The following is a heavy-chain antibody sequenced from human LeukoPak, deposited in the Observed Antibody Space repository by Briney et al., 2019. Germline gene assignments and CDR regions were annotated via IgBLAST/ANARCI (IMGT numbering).Heavy chain of an antibody. V-gene: IGHV1-58*01. CDR2: IVVGSGNT. CDR1: EFTFTSSA. D-gene: IGHD2-21*02. J-gene: IGHJ3*02. Sequence: GASVKVSCKASEFTFTSSAVQWVRQARGQPLEWIGWIVVGSGNTNYAQKFQERVTITRDMSTTTAYMELSSLRSEDTAVYYCARENCGGDCYQGGDDAFDIWGQGTMVTVSS. CDR3: ARENCGGDCYQGGDDAFDI.